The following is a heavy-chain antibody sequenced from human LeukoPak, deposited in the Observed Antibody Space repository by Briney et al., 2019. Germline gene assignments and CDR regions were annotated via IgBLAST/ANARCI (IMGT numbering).Heavy chain of an antibody. J-gene: IGHJ4*02. CDR3: ARDRGGDFDY. CDR2: IKSDGSSP. D-gene: IGHD3-10*01. Sequence: GSLRLPCAAPGFTFSSHWMHWVRQAPGKGLVWVACIKSDGSSPSYADSVRGRFTISRDNAKSTLYLQMNSLRAEDTAVYYCARDRGGDFDYWGQGTLVTVSS. CDR1: GFTFSSHW. V-gene: IGHV3-74*01.